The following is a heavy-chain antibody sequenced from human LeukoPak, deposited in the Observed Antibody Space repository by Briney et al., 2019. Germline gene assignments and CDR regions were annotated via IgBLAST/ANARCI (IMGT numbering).Heavy chain of an antibody. V-gene: IGHV3-21*01. CDR3: ARDPVAGLTPDAFDI. Sequence: GGSLRLSCAASGFTFSSYSMNWVRQAPGKGLEWVSSISSSSSYIYYADSVKGRFTISRDNAKNSLYLQMNSLRAEDTAVYYIARDPVAGLTPDAFDIWGQGTMVTVSS. D-gene: IGHD6-19*01. CDR1: GFTFSSYS. CDR2: ISSSSSYI. J-gene: IGHJ3*02.